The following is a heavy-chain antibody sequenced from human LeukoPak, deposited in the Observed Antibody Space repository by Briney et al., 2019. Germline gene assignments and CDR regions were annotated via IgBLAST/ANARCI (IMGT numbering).Heavy chain of an antibody. Sequence: GGSLRLSCEASGFTFSSYEMNWVRQAPGKGLEWISYITTTGDRIQYADSVKGRFTTSRDNAKNSLYLQMNSLRAEDTGVYFCARDTKDYWGQGTLVVVSS. CDR3: ARDTKDY. CDR1: GFTFSSYE. CDR2: ITTTGDRI. D-gene: IGHD2-2*01. V-gene: IGHV3-48*03. J-gene: IGHJ4*02.